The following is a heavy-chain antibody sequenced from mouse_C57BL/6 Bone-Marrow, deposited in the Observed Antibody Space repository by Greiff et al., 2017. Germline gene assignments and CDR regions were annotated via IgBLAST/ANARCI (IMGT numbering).Heavy chain of an antibody. Sequence: VKLQESGPGLVAPSQSLSITCTVPGFSLTSYGVHWVRQPPGKGLAWLVVIWSDGSTTYNSALKSRLSISKDNSKSQVFLKMNSLQADDTAMYYCARHVYGSSYAMDYWGQGTSVTVSS. D-gene: IGHD1-1*01. V-gene: IGHV2-6-1*01. CDR1: GFSLTSYG. CDR3: ARHVYGSSYAMDY. CDR2: IWSDGST. J-gene: IGHJ4*01.